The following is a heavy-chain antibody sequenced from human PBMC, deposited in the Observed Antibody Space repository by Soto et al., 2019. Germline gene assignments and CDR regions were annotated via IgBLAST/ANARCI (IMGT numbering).Heavy chain of an antibody. CDR1: GFAFSNYG. V-gene: IGHV3-30*18. CDR3: VKDRLQGYYYAMDV. Sequence: QVQLVESGGGVVQPGRSLRLSCAASGFAFSNYGMNWVRQAPGKGLEWVAVTSDDEINKYYADSVKGRFTISRDNSKNTLFLQMNSLRVEDTALYYCVKDRLQGYYYAMDVWGQGTTVTVSS. D-gene: IGHD6-25*01. J-gene: IGHJ6*02. CDR2: TSDDEINK.